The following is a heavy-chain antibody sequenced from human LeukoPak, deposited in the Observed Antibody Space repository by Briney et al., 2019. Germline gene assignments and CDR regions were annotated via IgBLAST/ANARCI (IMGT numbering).Heavy chain of an antibody. CDR1: GGSISSSSYY. CDR2: IYYSGST. J-gene: IGHJ4*02. V-gene: IGHV4-39*01. D-gene: IGHD3-10*01. CDR3: ARGIGSSIGEDY. Sequence: SETLSLTCTVSGGSISSSSYYWGWIRQPPGKGLEWIGSIYYSGSTYYNPSLKSRVTISVDTSKNQFSLKLSSVTAADTAVYYCARGIGSSIGEDYWGQETLVTVSS.